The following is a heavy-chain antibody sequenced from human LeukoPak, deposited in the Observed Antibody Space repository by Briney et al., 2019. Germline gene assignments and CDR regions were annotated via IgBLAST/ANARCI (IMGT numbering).Heavy chain of an antibody. V-gene: IGHV3-74*01. Sequence: GGPLRLSCAASGFTLSSYWMHWVRQAPGKGLVWVSHISTDGSSTTYADSVKGRFTISRDNAKNTLYLQMNSLRAEDTAVYYCARGGYYDSSGYRRLVDYWGQGTLVTVSS. J-gene: IGHJ4*02. CDR3: ARGGYYDSSGYRRLVDY. D-gene: IGHD3-22*01. CDR1: GFTLSSYW. CDR2: ISTDGSST.